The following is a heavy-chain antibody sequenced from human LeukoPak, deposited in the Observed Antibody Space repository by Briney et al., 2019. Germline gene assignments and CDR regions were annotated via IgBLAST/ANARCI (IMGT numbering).Heavy chain of an antibody. J-gene: IGHJ6*03. D-gene: IGHD1-7*01. CDR1: GGSFSNYY. CDR2: INDNGRI. V-gene: IGHV4-34*01. Sequence: SETLSLTCAVHGGSFSNYYWSWIRQSPGKGPEWIGEINDNGRINYNPSLMTRVTISIDTSKKQFSLTVNFVTAADTAVYYCARRWNYGTNYYMDVWDTGTTVTVSS. CDR3: ARRWNYGTNYYMDV.